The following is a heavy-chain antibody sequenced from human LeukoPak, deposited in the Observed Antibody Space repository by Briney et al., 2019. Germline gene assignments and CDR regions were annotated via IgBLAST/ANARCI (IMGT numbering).Heavy chain of an antibody. V-gene: IGHV3-30*18. J-gene: IGHJ6*02. Sequence: GRSLRLSCAASGFTFSSYGMHWVRQAPGKGLEWVAVISYDGSNKYYADSVKGRFTISRDNSKNTLYLQMNSLRTEDTAVYYCAKDLAPPYYGFWSGGNYYGMDVWGQGTTVTVSS. CDR3: AKDLAPPYYGFWSGGNYYGMDV. CDR1: GFTFSSYG. CDR2: ISYDGSNK. D-gene: IGHD3-3*01.